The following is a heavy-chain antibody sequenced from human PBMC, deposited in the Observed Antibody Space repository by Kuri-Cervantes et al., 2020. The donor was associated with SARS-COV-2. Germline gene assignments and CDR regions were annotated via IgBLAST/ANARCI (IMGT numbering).Heavy chain of an antibody. CDR3: ARPPIIFGSPWYFDL. CDR1: GYSLSSGYY. J-gene: IGHJ2*01. D-gene: IGHD3-3*02. V-gene: IGHV4-38-2*01. CDR2: IYHSGST. Sequence: GSLRLSCAVSGYSLSSGYYWGWIRQPPGKGLEWIGSIYHSGSTYYNPSLESRVTISVDTSKNQFSLRLRSVTAADTAVYYCARPPIIFGSPWYFDLWGRGTLVTVSS.